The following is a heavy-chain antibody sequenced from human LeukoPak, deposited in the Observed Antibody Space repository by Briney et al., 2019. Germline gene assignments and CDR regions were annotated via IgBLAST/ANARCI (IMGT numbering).Heavy chain of an antibody. D-gene: IGHD1-14*01. CDR2: IGPTGTDR. CDR1: GFTFSSCG. V-gene: IGHV3-21*01. Sequence: PRGSLRLSCAASGFTFSSCGFNWVRQAPGKGLEWVSSIGPTGTDRYYADSVRGRFTISRDNAKNSMYLQMDSLRDEDTAVYYCATETIGRHYDYWGQGTLLTVCS. CDR3: ATETIGRHYDY. J-gene: IGHJ4*02.